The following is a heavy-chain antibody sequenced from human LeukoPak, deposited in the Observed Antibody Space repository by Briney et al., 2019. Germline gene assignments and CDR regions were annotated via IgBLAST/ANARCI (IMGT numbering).Heavy chain of an antibody. J-gene: IGHJ4*02. CDR3: ARRIWYHDILTAYNI. D-gene: IGHD3-9*01. CDR1: GGSLSGYY. V-gene: IGHV4-34*01. Sequence: PSETLSLTSAVYGGSLSGYYRSWIRQPPGKGLEWIGEINHSGSTNYNPTLKSRVTISVDTSKNQFSLNLSSVTAADTAVYYCARRIWYHDILTAYNIWGQGTPVTVSS. CDR2: INHSGST.